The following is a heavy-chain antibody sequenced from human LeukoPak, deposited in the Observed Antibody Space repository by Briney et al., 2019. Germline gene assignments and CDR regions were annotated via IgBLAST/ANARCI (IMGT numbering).Heavy chain of an antibody. V-gene: IGHV1-24*01. CDR2: FDPEDGET. D-gene: IGHD2-2*01. Sequence: WASVKVSCKVSGCTLTELSMHWVRQAPGKGLEWMGGFDPEDGETIYAQKFQGRVTMTEDTSTDTAYMELNSLRSDDTAVYYCATDPGEIVPAAKGPRGDYCYGMDVWGQGTTVTVSS. CDR1: GCTLTELS. CDR3: ATDPGEIVPAAKGPRGDYCYGMDV. J-gene: IGHJ6*02.